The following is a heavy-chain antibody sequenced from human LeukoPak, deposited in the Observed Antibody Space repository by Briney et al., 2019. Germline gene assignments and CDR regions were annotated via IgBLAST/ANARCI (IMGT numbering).Heavy chain of an antibody. CDR2: FDPEDGET. V-gene: IGHV1-24*01. CDR1: VYNLTELS. CDR3: ATPNDYSNSDFDY. J-gene: IGHJ4*02. D-gene: IGHD4-11*01. Sequence: GASVKVSCKVSVYNLTELSMHWVRQAPVKGLEWMGGFDPEDGETIYAQKFQGRVTMTEDTSTDTAYMELSSLRSEDTAVYYCATPNDYSNSDFDYWGQGTLVTVSS.